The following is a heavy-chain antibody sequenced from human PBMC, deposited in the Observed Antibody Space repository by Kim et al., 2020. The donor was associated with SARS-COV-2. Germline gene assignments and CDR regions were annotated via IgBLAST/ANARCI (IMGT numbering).Heavy chain of an antibody. Sequence: SETLSLTCTVSGGSISSGGYYWSWIRQHPGKGLEWIGYIYYSGSTYYNPSLKSRVTISVDTSKNQFSLKLSSVTAADTAVYYCARGIRSYYNKTGYYFDYWGQGTLVTVSS. CDR1: GGSISSGGYY. V-gene: IGHV4-31*03. CDR2: IYYSGST. CDR3: ARGIRSYYNKTGYYFDY. J-gene: IGHJ4*02. D-gene: IGHD3-10*01.